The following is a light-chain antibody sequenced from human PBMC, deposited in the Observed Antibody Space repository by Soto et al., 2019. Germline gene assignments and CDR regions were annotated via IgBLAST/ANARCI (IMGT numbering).Light chain of an antibody. J-gene: IGKJ3*01. CDR1: QDSSTW. V-gene: IGKV1-12*01. CDR3: QQANSCLGIT. Sequence: DIQMTQSPSSVSASVGDRVTITCRASQDSSTWLAWYQQKPGKAPRLLIYAASRLQRGVPSRFSGSGYGTDFTLTISRLQPEDFATYYWQQANSCLGITFGPGTKVDIK. CDR2: AAS.